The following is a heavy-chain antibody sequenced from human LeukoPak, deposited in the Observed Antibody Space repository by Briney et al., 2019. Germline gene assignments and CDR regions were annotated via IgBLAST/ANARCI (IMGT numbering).Heavy chain of an antibody. J-gene: IGHJ4*02. CDR3: ATDVDNIPLQH. D-gene: IGHD2-2*02. CDR1: GFTFSRSA. CDR2: IIISDGRT. V-gene: IGHV3-23*01. Sequence: GGSLRLSCTASGFTFSRSAMTWVRQAPGKGLEWLSSIIISDGRTYYSDPVKGRVTISRDISKNTLYLQMISLRAEDTAVYYCATDVDNIPLQHWGQGTLVTVSS.